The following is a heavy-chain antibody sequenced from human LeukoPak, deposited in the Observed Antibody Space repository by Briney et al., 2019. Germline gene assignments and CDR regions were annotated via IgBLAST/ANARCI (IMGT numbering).Heavy chain of an antibody. J-gene: IGHJ4*02. CDR2: IYPGDSDT. CDR3: ARLGTAIVARYFDF. Sequence: GESLKISCKASGYTFTNYCIGWVRQMPGKDLEWMGTIYPGDSDTRYSPSFQGQVSISADKSTNTAYLQWSSLKASDTAIYYCARLGTAIVARYFDFWGQGTLVTVSS. CDR1: GYTFTNYC. D-gene: IGHD5-18*01. V-gene: IGHV5-51*01.